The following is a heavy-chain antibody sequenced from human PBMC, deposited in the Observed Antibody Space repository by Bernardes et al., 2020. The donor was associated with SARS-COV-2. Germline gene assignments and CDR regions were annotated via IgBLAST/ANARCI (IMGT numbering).Heavy chain of an antibody. V-gene: IGHV3-33*01. CDR1: GFTFSSYG. D-gene: IGHD3-22*01. CDR2: IWYDGSNT. Sequence: GGSLRLSCAASGFTFSSYGMHWVRQAPGKGLAWVAVIWYDGSNTYYADSVKGRFTISRDNSKNTLYLQMNSLRAEDTAVYYCAREHNYYDSSGYYGNWFDPWGQGTLVTVSS. CDR3: AREHNYYDSSGYYGNWFDP. J-gene: IGHJ5*02.